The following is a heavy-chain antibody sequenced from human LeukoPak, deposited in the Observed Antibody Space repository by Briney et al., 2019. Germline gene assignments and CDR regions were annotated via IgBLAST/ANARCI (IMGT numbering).Heavy chain of an antibody. CDR1: GGSFSGYY. V-gene: IGHV4-34*01. D-gene: IGHD6-13*01. J-gene: IGHJ3*02. CDR2: INHSGST. CDR3: ARGAAAGFSIDAFDI. Sequence: SETLSLTCAVYGGSFSGYYWSWIRQPPGKGLEWIGEINHSGSTNYNPSLKSRVTKSVDTSKNQFSLKLSSVTAAGTAVYYCARGAAAGFSIDAFDIWGQGTMVTVSS.